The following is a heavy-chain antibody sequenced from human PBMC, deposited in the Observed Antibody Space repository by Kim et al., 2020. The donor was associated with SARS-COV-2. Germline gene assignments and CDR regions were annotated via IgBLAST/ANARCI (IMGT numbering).Heavy chain of an antibody. J-gene: IGHJ3*02. D-gene: IGHD2-21*02. CDR2: INTNTGNP. CDR3: VAQPYCGGDCYLGAFDI. V-gene: IGHV7-4-1*01. CDR1: GYTFTSYA. Sequence: ASVKVSCKASGYTFTSYAMNWVRQAPGQGLEWMGWINTNTGNPTYAQGFTGRFVFSLDTSVSTAYLQICSLKAEDTAVYYCVAQPYCGGDCYLGAFDIWGQGTMVTVSS.